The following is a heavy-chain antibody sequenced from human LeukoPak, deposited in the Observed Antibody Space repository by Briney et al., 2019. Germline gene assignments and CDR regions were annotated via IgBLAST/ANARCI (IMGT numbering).Heavy chain of an antibody. CDR1: GDSVSSNDAA. V-gene: IGHV6-1*01. CDR3: ARNSMFDY. Sequence: SQTLSLTCAISGDSVSSNDAAWNWIRQSPSRGLEWLGRTYYRSKWYNDFAVSVKSRITITPDTFKNQFSLQLTSVTPEDTAVCYCARNSMFDYWGQGTLVTVSS. D-gene: IGHD4-23*01. CDR2: TYYRSKWYN. J-gene: IGHJ4*02.